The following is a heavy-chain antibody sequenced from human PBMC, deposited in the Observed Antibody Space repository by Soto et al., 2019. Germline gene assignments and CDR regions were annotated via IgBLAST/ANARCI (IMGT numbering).Heavy chain of an antibody. CDR3: ARVDSSGWYPLCY. CDR1: GGSMNSYY. Sequence: QVQLQESGPGLVKPSETLSVTCTVSGGSMNSYYWSWIRQPPGKGLEWIGYMHYSGNTNYNPSLKGRVTISVDTSKNQFSLKLNSVTAADTAVYYCARVDSSGWYPLCYWGQGTLVTVSS. V-gene: IGHV4-59*01. CDR2: MHYSGNT. D-gene: IGHD6-19*01. J-gene: IGHJ4*02.